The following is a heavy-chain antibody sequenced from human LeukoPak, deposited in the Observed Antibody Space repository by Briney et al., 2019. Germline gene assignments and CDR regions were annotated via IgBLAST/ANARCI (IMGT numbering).Heavy chain of an antibody. D-gene: IGHD2-21*02. CDR3: ARGNYYYWFDP. V-gene: IGHV3-53*01. J-gene: IGHJ5*02. CDR2: IYSGGST. CDR1: GFTVSSNY. Sequence: GGSLRLSCAASGFTVSSNYMSWVRQAPGKGLEWVSAIYSGGSTYYADSVKGRFTISRDNSKNTLYLQMNSLRAEDTAVYYCARGNYYYWFDPWGQGTLVTVSS.